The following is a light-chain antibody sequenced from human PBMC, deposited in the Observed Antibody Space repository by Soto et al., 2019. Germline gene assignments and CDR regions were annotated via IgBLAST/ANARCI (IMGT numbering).Light chain of an antibody. CDR3: RSYSSSISPVV. V-gene: IGLV2-14*01. CDR1: SSDVGGYNY. Sequence: QSALTQPASVSGSPGQSITISCTGTSSDVGGYNYVSWYQQHPGKAPKLMIYDDSNRPSGVSDRFSGFKSGTTASLTISGLQAEDEADYYCRSYSSSISPVVFGTGTKLTVL. J-gene: IGLJ1*01. CDR2: DDS.